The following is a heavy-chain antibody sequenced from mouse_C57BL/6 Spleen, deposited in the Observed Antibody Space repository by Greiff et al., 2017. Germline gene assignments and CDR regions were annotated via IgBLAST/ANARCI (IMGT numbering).Heavy chain of an antibody. CDR2: ISSGGSYT. V-gene: IGHV5-6*02. CDR1: GFTFSSYG. Sequence: DVMLVESGGDLVKPGGSLKLSCAASGFTFSSYGMSWVRQTPDKRLEWVATISSGGSYTYYPDSVKGRFTISRDNAKNTLYLQMSSLKSEDTAMYYCASLIYDFRRHYFDYWGQGTTLTVSS. J-gene: IGHJ2*01. D-gene: IGHD2-3*01. CDR3: ASLIYDFRRHYFDY.